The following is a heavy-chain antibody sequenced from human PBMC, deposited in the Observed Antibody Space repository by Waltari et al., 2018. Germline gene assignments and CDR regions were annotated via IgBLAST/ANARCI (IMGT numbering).Heavy chain of an antibody. CDR1: GDSISSTTYS. V-gene: IGHV4-39*01. CDR3: ARAYDFWSGDAFDI. D-gene: IGHD3-3*01. CDR2: IYYSGTT. J-gene: IGHJ3*02. Sequence: QMQLQESGPGLVKPSETLSLTCTVSGDSISSTTYSWDWVRQPPGKGLEWIGTIYYSGTTYYSPSLKSRLTISVDPSGNQFSLKLSSVTAADTAVYYCARAYDFWSGDAFDIWGQGTMVTVSS.